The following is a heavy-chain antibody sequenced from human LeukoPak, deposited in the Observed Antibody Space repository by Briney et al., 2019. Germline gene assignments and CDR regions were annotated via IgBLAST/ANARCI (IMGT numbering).Heavy chain of an antibody. V-gene: IGHV3-23*01. CDR2: IGGSGGDT. CDR1: GFTFSNYA. CDR3: AKAPVTSCRGAYCYPFDS. Sequence: GGSLRLSCAASGFTFSNYAMNWVRQAPGKGLEWVSVIGGSGGDTYYADSVKGRFTISRDNSKNTLYLQMNSLRAEDAAVYFCAKAPVTSCRGAYCYPFDSWGQGTLVTVSP. D-gene: IGHD2-21*01. J-gene: IGHJ4*02.